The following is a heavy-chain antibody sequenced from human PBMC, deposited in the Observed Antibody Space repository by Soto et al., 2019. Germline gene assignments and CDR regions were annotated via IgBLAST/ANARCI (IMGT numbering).Heavy chain of an antibody. CDR3: ARVISSGWYYFDY. V-gene: IGHV1-58*01. CDR1: GFTFTSSA. D-gene: IGHD6-19*01. J-gene: IGHJ4*02. CDR2: IGAYNGNT. Sequence: ASVKVSCKASGFTFTSSAVQWVRQARGQRLEWIGWIGAYNGNTNYAQKLQGRVTMTRDISTSTAYMELRSLRSDDTAVYYCARVISSGWYYFDYWGQGTLVTVSS.